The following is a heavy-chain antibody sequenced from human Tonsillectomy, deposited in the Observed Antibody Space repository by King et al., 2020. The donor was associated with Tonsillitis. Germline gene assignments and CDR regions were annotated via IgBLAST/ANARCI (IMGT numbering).Heavy chain of an antibody. CDR2: IHYSGST. Sequence: VQLQESGPGLVKPSETLSLTCGVSGGSMNSYYWSWIRQPPGKGPEWIGYIHYSGSTKYNPSLKSRITISIDTSKNQFSLKVNSVTAADTAVYYCARRHCYGRVCKPYYFDLWGPGNLVIVSS. CDR3: ARRHCYGRVCKPYYFDL. D-gene: IGHD2/OR15-2a*01. V-gene: IGHV4-59*08. J-gene: IGHJ4*02. CDR1: GGSMNSYY.